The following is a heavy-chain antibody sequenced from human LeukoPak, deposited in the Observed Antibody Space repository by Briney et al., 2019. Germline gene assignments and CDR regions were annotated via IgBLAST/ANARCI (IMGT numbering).Heavy chain of an antibody. D-gene: IGHD4-17*01. CDR3: AKHDASGDYADC. Sequence: SETLSLTCTVSGASISSSSYYWGWIPQPPGKGLEWIVSIYHSGSTYFTPSLQSRVTSFACTSKNQFSLRLSSVTAGDTATYYFAKHDASGDYADCWGQGTLVTVFS. J-gene: IGHJ1*01. V-gene: IGHV4-39*01. CDR2: IYHSGST. CDR1: GASISSSSYY.